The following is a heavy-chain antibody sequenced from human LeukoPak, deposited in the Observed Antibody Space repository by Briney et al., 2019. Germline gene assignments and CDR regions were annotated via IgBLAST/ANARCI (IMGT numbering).Heavy chain of an antibody. V-gene: IGHV4-59*08. CDR2: VFYSGSN. CDR1: GGSIIGHW. Sequence: SETLSLTCSVSGGSIIGHWWSWIRQPPGKGLEWIGGVFYSGSNNYNPSLKSRLTISLDTSKNQFSLNLRSVTATDTAMYYCERRNTADASIDFWGQGTLVTASS. D-gene: IGHD4-17*01. CDR3: ERRNTADASIDF. J-gene: IGHJ4*02.